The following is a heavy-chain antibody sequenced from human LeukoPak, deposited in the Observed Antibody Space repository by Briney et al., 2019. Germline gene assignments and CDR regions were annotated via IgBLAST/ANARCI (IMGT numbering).Heavy chain of an antibody. D-gene: IGHD6-25*01. J-gene: IGHJ4*02. CDR1: GGPISGYS. V-gene: IGHV4-59*08. Sequence: SETLSLTCTVSGGPISGYSWSWIRQPPGKGLERIGYINYGGSTDYNPSPNSRVTISVDTTNNHFSLKLSSVTAADTAVFYCARTISGSYYIDYWGQGTLVSVSS. CDR3: ARTISGSYYIDY. CDR2: INYGGST.